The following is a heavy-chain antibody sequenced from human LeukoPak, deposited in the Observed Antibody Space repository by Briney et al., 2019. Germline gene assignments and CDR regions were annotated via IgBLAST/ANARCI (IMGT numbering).Heavy chain of an antibody. Sequence: GGSLRLSCAASGFTFSDYALNWVRQAPGKGLEWISSITGSSYNKYYAESLKGRVTISRDNTKNSPYLQMDSLRAEDTAVYYCGVGASSASEFDYWGQGTLVTVSS. J-gene: IGHJ4*02. CDR1: GFTFSDYA. CDR3: GVGASSASEFDY. V-gene: IGHV3-21*01. D-gene: IGHD1-26*01. CDR2: ITGSSYNK.